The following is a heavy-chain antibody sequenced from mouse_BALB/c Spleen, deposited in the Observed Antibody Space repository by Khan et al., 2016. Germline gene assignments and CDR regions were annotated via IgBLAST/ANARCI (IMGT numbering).Heavy chain of an antibody. D-gene: IGHD2-4*01. J-gene: IGHJ2*01. CDR1: GYTFTSYC. CDR2: INPSTGYT. V-gene: IGHV1-7*01. CDR3: ARKRDYFDY. Sequence: QVQLKQSGAELAKPGASVKMSCKASGYTFTSYCMHWVKQRPGQGLEWIGYINPSTGYTEYNQKFKEKATLTADKSSSTAYMQLSSLTSEDSAVYYCARKRDYFDYWGQDATLTVSS.